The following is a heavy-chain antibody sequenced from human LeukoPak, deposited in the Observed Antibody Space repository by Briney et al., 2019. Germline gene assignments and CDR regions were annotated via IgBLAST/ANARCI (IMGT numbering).Heavy chain of an antibody. CDR2: IHSSGRT. CDR1: GGSISNSY. V-gene: IGHV4-59*08. CDR3: ARHQDGYGDYFDF. Sequence: SETLSLTCSVSGGSISNSYWSWLRQPPGKGLEWIGYIHSSGRTKYDPSLESRVTISIDTSMNHLSLKVSSVTAPDTAVYYCARHQDGYGDYFDFWGQGILVTVSS. J-gene: IGHJ4*02. D-gene: IGHD5-24*01.